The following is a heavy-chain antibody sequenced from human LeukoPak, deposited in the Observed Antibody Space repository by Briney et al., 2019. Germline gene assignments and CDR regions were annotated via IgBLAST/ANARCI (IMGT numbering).Heavy chain of an antibody. CDR3: ARGREYYDFWSGYSLGYYYMDV. CDR2: IIPIFGTA. J-gene: IGHJ6*03. V-gene: IGHV1-69*05. D-gene: IGHD3-3*01. CDR1: GGTFSSYA. Sequence: GASVKVSCKASGGTFSSYAISWVRQAPGQGLEWMGGIIPIFGTANYAQKFQGRVTITRNTSISTAYMELSSLRSEDTAVYYCARGREYYDFWSGYSLGYYYMDVWGKGTTVTVSS.